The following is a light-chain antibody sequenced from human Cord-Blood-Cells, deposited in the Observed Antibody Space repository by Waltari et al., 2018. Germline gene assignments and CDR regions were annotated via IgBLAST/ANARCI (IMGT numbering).Light chain of an antibody. CDR1: SSDAAGYNY. J-gene: IGLJ2*01. CDR3: CSYAGSYTVV. V-gene: IGLV2-11*01. CDR2: DVS. Sequence: QSALTQPRSVSGSPGQSVTISCTGTSSDAAGYNYVSWYQQHPGKAPKLMIYDVSKPSGVPDRFSGSKSGNTASLTISGLQAEDEADYYCCSYAGSYTVVFGGGTKLTVL.